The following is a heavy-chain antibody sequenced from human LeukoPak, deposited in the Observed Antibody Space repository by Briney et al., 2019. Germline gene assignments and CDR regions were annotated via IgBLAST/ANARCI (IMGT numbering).Heavy chain of an antibody. CDR1: GGSIGSSSYY. J-gene: IGHJ4*02. D-gene: IGHD4-11*01. CDR2: IYYSGST. V-gene: IGHV4-39*01. CDR3: ARHPAYCSNYSFDY. Sequence: SETLSLTCTVSGGSIGSSSYYWGWIRQPPGKGLEWIGSIYYSGSTYYNPSLKSRVTISVDTSKNQFSLKLSSVTAADTAVYYCARHPAYCSNYSFDYWGQGTLVTVSS.